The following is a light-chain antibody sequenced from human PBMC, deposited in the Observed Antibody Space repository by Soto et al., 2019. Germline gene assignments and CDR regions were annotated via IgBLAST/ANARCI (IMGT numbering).Light chain of an antibody. Sequence: ILTQSPGTLSLSHGERATLSCRASQSISSSYLAWYQQRPGQPPNLLIFGASNRAPGIPDRFSGSGSGTDFTLTISRLEPEDFAVYYCQQYGSSIKTFGQGTKV. CDR2: GAS. V-gene: IGKV3-20*01. J-gene: IGKJ1*01. CDR1: QSISSSY. CDR3: QQYGSSIKT.